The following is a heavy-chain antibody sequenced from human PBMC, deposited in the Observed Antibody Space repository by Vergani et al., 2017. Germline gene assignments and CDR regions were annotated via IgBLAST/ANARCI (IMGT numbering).Heavy chain of an antibody. D-gene: IGHD4-23*01. V-gene: IGHV4-31*03. J-gene: IGHJ4*02. CDR3: ARGLRWGGDY. CDR2: IYYSGST. CDR1: GGSISSGGYY. Sequence: QVQLQESGPGLVKPSQTLSLTCTVSGGSISSGGYYWSWIRQHPGKGLEWIGYIYYSGSTYYNPSLKSRITISLDTSKNQFSLKLHSVTAADTAFYYCARGLRWGGDYWGQGTLVTVSS.